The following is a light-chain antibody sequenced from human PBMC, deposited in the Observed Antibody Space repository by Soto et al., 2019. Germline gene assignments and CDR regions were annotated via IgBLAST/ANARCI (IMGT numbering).Light chain of an antibody. J-gene: IGKJ5*01. CDR3: QQVNSYPFT. V-gene: IGKV1-5*03. CDR2: KAS. Sequence: DIQMTQSPSTLSGSVGDRVTITCRASQTISSWLAWYQQKPGKAPKLLIYKASTLKSGVPSRFSGSGSGTEFTLTISSLQPEDFATYYCQQVNSYPFTFGQGTRLEIK. CDR1: QTISSW.